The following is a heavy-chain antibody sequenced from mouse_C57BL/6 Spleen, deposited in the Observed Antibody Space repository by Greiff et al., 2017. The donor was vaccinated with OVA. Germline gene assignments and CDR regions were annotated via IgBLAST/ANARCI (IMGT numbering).Heavy chain of an antibody. Sequence: QVQLKQSGAELVKPGASVKMYCKASGYTFTTYPIEWLKQNHGKSLEWIGNFHPYNDDTKYNEKFKGKATLTVEKSSSTVYLELSRLTSDDSAVYYCARGEGYGNPFAYWGQGTLVTVSA. J-gene: IGHJ3*01. CDR2: FHPYNDDT. CDR1: GYTFTTYP. V-gene: IGHV1-47*01. D-gene: IGHD2-1*01. CDR3: ARGEGYGNPFAY.